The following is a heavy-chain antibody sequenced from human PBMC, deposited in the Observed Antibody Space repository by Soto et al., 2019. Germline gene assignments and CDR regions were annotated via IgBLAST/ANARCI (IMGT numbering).Heavy chain of an antibody. J-gene: IGHJ3*02. D-gene: IGHD1-1*01. CDR2: IYYSGST. V-gene: IGHV4-59*08. CDR1: GGSISSYY. CDR3: ARHGPPLWLERGGEGSAGAFDI. Sequence: QVQLQESGPGLVKPSETLSLTCTVSGGSISSYYWSWIRQPPGKGLEWIGYIYYSGSTNYNPSLKRRVTTSVATSKNQFSLKLCSVAAADTAVYYCARHGPPLWLERGGEGSAGAFDIWGQGTMVTVSS.